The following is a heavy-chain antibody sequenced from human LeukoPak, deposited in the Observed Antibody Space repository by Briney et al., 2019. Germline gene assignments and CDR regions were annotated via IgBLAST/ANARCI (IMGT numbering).Heavy chain of an antibody. J-gene: IGHJ4*02. Sequence: SETLSLTCTVSGGSISSSSYYWGWIRQPPGKGLEWIGSIYYSGRTYYNPSLKSRVTISLDTSKNQFSLKLTSVTAADTAVYYCARLGGYGDYIDYWGQGTLVTVSS. D-gene: IGHD4-17*01. CDR3: ARLGGYGDYIDY. CDR2: IYYSGRT. CDR1: GGSISSSSYY. V-gene: IGHV4-39*07.